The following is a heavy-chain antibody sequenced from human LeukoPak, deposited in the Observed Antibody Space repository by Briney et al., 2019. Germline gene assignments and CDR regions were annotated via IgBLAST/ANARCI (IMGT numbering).Heavy chain of an antibody. D-gene: IGHD2-8*01. Sequence: KTSETLSLTCGVSGGSISNTNWWSWVRQPPGQGLEWIGEISLTGLTYYNSSLESRVTVSLDKSKNQLSLNLTSVTAADTAVYYCSRENGAFSPFGYWGQGTLVTVLS. CDR1: GGSISNTNW. J-gene: IGHJ4*02. V-gene: IGHV4-4*02. CDR2: ISLTGLT. CDR3: SRENGAFSPFGY.